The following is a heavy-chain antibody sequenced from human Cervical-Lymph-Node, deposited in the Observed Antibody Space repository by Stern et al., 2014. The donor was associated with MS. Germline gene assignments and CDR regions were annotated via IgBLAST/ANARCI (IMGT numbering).Heavy chain of an antibody. V-gene: IGHV3-23*04. CDR2: ISATGGST. D-gene: IGHD4-11*01. J-gene: IGHJ6*02. CDR3: AKGDYTNYWGMYGMDV. CDR1: GYTFSRFA. Sequence: EVQLVESGGGLVQPGKSLRLSCEASGYTFSRFAMAWVRQAPGKGLEWVAAISATGGSTYYADSVKGRFSISRDNFQSTVYLQLSSLRVEDTAVYYCAKGDYTNYWGMYGMDVWGQGTTVIVSS.